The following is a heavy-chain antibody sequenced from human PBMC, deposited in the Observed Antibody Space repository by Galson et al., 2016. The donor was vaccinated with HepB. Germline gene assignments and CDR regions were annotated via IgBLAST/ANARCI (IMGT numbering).Heavy chain of an antibody. Sequence: SLRLSCAASGFTFSTYAMNWVRQAPGKGLEWVALISYDGSKKHYADSVKGRFTISRDNSKNTLYLQMNSLRAEDTAVYYCARGGASCSGGSCYFWFDPWGQGTPVTVSS. CDR1: GFTFSTYA. D-gene: IGHD2-15*01. V-gene: IGHV3-30*04. CDR2: ISYDGSKK. CDR3: ARGGASCSGGSCYFWFDP. J-gene: IGHJ5*02.